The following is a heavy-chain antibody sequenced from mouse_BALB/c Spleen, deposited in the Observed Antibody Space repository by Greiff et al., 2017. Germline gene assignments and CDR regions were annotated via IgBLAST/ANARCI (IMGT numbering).Heavy chain of an antibody. Sequence: QVQLQQSGAELVRPGVSVKISCKGSGYTFTDYAMHWVKQSHAKSLEWIGVISTYYGDASYNQKFKGKATMTVDQSSSTAYMELARLTSEDSAIYDSARSVYYEYDGAMDYWGQGTSVTVSS. CDR3: ARSVYYEYDGAMDY. CDR1: GYTFTDYA. CDR2: ISTYYGDA. J-gene: IGHJ4*01. V-gene: IGHV1S137*01. D-gene: IGHD2-4*01.